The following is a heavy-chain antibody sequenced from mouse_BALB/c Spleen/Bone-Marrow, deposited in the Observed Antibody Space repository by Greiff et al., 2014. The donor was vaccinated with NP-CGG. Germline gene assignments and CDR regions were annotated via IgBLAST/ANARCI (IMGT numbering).Heavy chain of an antibody. Sequence: EVQRVESGAELVKPGTSVTLSRTASGFNIKDIYMHWVKRRPEQGLEWIGRIDPANDNTKYDPKFLGKATITADTSSNTAYLHLSSLTSEDTAVYYCANYGYDGGVFAYWGQGTLVTVSA. CDR2: IDPANDNT. V-gene: IGHV14-3*02. CDR1: GFNIKDIY. J-gene: IGHJ3*01. D-gene: IGHD2-2*01. CDR3: ANYGYDGGVFAY.